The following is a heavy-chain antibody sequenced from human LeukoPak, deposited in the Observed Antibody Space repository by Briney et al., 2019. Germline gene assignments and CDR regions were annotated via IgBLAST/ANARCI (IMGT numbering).Heavy chain of an antibody. CDR1: GGSISSYY. D-gene: IGHD3-3*01. CDR2: IPYSGNT. Sequence: SETLSLTCTVSGGSISSYYWSWIRQPPWKGLEWIGYIPYSGNTNYNPSLKSRVTISVDTSKNQFSLKLSSVTAADTAVYYCASLRFLEWSFDYWGQGTLVTVSS. CDR3: ASLRFLEWSFDY. V-gene: IGHV4-59*01. J-gene: IGHJ4*02.